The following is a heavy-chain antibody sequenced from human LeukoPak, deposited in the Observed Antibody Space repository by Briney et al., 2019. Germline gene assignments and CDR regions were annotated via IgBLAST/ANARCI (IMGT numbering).Heavy chain of an antibody. V-gene: IGHV3-48*03. CDR1: GCDLNTYE. CDR2: ITISGHTK. Sequence: GGSLRLSCAGSGCDLNTYEMNWVRQAPWKGLEWIADITISGHTKNYADSVKGRFTISRDNAGTSLYLQMNSLRVEDTGVYYCARGDPHADLWGQGTLVTVSS. CDR3: ARGDPHADL. J-gene: IGHJ5*02.